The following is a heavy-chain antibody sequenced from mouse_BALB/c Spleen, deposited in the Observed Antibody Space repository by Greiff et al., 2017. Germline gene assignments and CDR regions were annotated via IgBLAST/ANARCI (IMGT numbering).Heavy chain of an antibody. V-gene: IGHV1-9*01. CDR1: GYTFSSYW. D-gene: IGHD2-4*01. CDR2: ILPGSGST. CDR3: GIGGDYDRTWFAY. J-gene: IGHJ3*01. Sequence: VQLQQSGAELMKPGASVKISCKATGYTFSSYWIEWVKQRPGHGLEWIGEILPGSGSTNYNEKFKGKATFTADTSSNTAYMQLSSLTSEDSAVYYCGIGGDYDRTWFAYWGQGTLVTVSA.